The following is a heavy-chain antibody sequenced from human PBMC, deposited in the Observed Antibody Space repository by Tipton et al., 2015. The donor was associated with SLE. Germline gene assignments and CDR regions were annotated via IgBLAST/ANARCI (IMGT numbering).Heavy chain of an antibody. J-gene: IGHJ4*02. Sequence: TLSLTCTVSGASIRSYYWSWLRQPPGKGREWIGFVYTSGNTKYNSSFKSRVTISLDTSKNQVSLKLTSVTAADTAVYYCARGDSFGPWVFDYWGQGTLVTVSS. V-gene: IGHV4-4*08. CDR2: VYTSGNT. D-gene: IGHD5-18*01. CDR1: GASIRSYY. CDR3: ARGDSFGPWVFDY.